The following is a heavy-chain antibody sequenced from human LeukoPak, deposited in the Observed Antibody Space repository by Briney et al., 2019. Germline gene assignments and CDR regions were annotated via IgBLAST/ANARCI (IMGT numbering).Heavy chain of an antibody. CDR3: ARDPGDYYFDC. J-gene: IGHJ4*02. CDR1: GFTFSTYW. Sequence: GGSLRLSCAASGFTFSTYWMHWVRQAPGKGLVWVSRINSDGSSTNYADSVKGRFTISRDNAKNTLYLQMDSLRAEDTAVYYCARDPGDYYFDCWGQGTLVTVYS. V-gene: IGHV3-74*01. CDR2: INSDGSST.